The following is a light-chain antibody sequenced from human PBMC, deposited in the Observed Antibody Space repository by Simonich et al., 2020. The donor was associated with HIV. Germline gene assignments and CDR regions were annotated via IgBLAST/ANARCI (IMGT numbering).Light chain of an antibody. Sequence: QSALTQPPSASGSPGQSVTISCTGTSSDVGGYNYVSWYQQPPGKAPKLMIYEVSKRPSGVPDRFSGSKSGNTASLTISGLQAEDEADYYCCSYAGSSTYVFGTGTKVTVL. CDR1: SSDVGGYNY. V-gene: IGLV2-8*01. J-gene: IGLJ1*01. CDR3: CSYAGSSTYV. CDR2: EVS.